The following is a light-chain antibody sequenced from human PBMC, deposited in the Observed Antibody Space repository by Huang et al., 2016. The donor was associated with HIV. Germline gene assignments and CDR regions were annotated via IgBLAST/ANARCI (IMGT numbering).Light chain of an antibody. J-gene: IGKJ1*01. CDR2: GAS. CDR3: QQSYSTPPT. CDR1: QSIRAY. Sequence: DIQVTQSPFSLSASVGDRVTITCRADQSIRAYLDWDQQKPGKDPNLMSYGASSLQNGVPSSFSGSGSRTYFTLTISSLQPDDFATYFCQQSYSTPPTFGQGTKVEIK. V-gene: IGKV1-39*01.